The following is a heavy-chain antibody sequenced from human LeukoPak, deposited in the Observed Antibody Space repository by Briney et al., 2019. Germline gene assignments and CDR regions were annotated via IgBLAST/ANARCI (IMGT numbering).Heavy chain of an antibody. CDR2: IKHSGST. CDR1: GGSFSGYY. V-gene: IGHV4-34*01. Sequence: SETLSLTCAVYGGSFSGYYWSWIRQPPGKGLEWIGEIKHSGSTSYNPSLKSRVTISVDTSKNQFSLKLSSVTAADTAVYYCASPQRYGGNPLVLNYWGQGTLVTVSS. CDR3: ASPQRYGGNPLVLNY. J-gene: IGHJ4*02. D-gene: IGHD4/OR15-4a*01.